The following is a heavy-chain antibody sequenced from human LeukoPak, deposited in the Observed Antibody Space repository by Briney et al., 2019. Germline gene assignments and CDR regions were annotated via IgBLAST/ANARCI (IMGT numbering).Heavy chain of an antibody. CDR3: ARRLAGTEDY. CDR1: GNSISSSRNF. CDR2: IFHGGSS. Sequence: SETLSLTCTVSGNSISSSRNFWAWIRQPPGKGLEWIGSIFHGGSSFYNPSLKSRVTLSLDMSKNQFALKISSVTDTDTAVYYCARRLAGTEDYWGQGTLVTVSS. D-gene: IGHD6-13*01. J-gene: IGHJ4*02. V-gene: IGHV4-39*01.